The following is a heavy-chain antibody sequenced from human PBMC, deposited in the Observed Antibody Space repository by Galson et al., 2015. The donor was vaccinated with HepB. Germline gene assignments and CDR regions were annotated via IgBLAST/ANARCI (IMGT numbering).Heavy chain of an antibody. J-gene: IGHJ3*01. CDR1: GGTFSSYA. CDR3: ARLCSCGSCYSGPN. V-gene: IGHV1-69*13. D-gene: IGHD2-15*01. Sequence: SVKVSCKASGGTFSSYAIRWVRQAPGQGLEWMGGIIPIFGTANYAQKFQGRVTITADESTSTAYMELSSLRSEDTAVYYCARLCSCGSCYSGPNWGQGTMVTVSS. CDR2: IIPIFGTA.